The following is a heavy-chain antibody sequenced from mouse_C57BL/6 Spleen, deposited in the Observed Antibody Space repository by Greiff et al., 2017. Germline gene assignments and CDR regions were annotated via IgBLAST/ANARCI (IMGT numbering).Heavy chain of an antibody. V-gene: IGHV1-72*01. CDR3: ARCYDYDVGYFGC. Sequence: QVQLQQPGAELVKPGASVKLSCKASGYTFTSYCMHWVKQRPGRGLEWIGRIDPNSGGTKYNEKFKCKATLTVDKPSSTAYMQLSSLTSENSAVYYGARCYDYDVGYFGCWGQGTTLTVSS. D-gene: IGHD2-4*01. CDR1: GYTFTSYC. CDR2: IDPNSGGT. J-gene: IGHJ2*01.